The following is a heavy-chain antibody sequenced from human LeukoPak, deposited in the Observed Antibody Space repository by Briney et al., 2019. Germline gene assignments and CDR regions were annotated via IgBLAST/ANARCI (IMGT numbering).Heavy chain of an antibody. CDR2: IYYSGST. CDR3: ARVPHELRYFDWLSPYFDY. CDR1: GGSISSYY. J-gene: IGHJ4*02. Sequence: SETLSLTCTVSGGSISSYYWSWIRQPPGKGLEWIGYIYYSGSTNYNPSLKSRVTISVDTSKNQFSLKLSSVTAADTAVYYCARVPHELRYFDWLSPYFDYWGQGTLVTVSS. V-gene: IGHV4-59*01. D-gene: IGHD3-9*01.